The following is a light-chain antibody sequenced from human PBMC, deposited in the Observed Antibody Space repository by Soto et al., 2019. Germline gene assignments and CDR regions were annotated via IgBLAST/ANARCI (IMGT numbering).Light chain of an antibody. V-gene: IGLV2-14*03. CDR2: DVS. Sequence: ALTQPASVSGSSGQSITLSCTGTSSDVGGYSYVSWYQHHPGKAPRLMIYDVSNRPSGVSDRFSGSKSGNTASLTISGLQAEDEADYYCSSYSKSSTRVVFGGGTKLTVL. CDR3: SSYSKSSTRVV. J-gene: IGLJ2*01. CDR1: SSDVGGYSY.